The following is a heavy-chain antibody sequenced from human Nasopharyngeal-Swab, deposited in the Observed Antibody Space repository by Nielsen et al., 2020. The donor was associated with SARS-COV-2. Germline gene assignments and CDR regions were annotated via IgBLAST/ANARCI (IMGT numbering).Heavy chain of an antibody. CDR1: GFTFSSYS. D-gene: IGHD6-13*01. CDR3: ARDNDIPYSGYGMDV. Sequence: GESLKISCAASGFTFSSYSMNWVRQAPGKGLEWVSYISSSSSTIYYADSVKGRFTISRDNAKNSLYLQMNSLRDEDTAVYYCARDNDIPYSGYGMDVWGQGTTVTVSS. V-gene: IGHV3-48*02. J-gene: IGHJ6*02. CDR2: ISSSSSTI.